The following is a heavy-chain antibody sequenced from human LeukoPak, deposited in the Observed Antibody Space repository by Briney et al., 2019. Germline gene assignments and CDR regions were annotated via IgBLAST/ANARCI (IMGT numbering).Heavy chain of an antibody. V-gene: IGHV3-11*01. D-gene: IGHD6-13*01. CDR3: ARDQVSSWYVGVYGWFDP. CDR2: ISSSGSTI. J-gene: IGHJ5*02. CDR1: GFTFSDYY. Sequence: GGSLRLSCAASGFTFSDYYMSWIRLAPGKGLEWVSYISSSGSTIYYADSVKGRFTISRDNAKNSLYLQMNSLRAEDTAVYYCARDQVSSWYVGVYGWFDPWGQGTLVTVSS.